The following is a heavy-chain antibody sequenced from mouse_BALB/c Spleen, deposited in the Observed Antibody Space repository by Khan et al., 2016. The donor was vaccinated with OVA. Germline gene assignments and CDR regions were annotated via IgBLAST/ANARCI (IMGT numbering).Heavy chain of an antibody. CDR1: GYTFTDFN. J-gene: IGHJ4*01. D-gene: IGHD2-14*01. CDR3: ARTGAYYTYDGAMDY. V-gene: IGHV1-18*01. Sequence: EVQLQESGPELVKPGASVKIPCRASGYTFTDFNMDWVKQSHGKSLEWIGDINPNNGGTIYNQRFKGKATLTVDKSSSTAYMELRSLTSEDTAVYYCARTGAYYTYDGAMDYWGQGTSVTVSS. CDR2: INPNNGGT.